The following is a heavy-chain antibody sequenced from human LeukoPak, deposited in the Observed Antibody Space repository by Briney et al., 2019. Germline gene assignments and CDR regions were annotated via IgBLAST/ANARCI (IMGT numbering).Heavy chain of an antibody. D-gene: IGHD2-15*01. V-gene: IGHV3-74*01. CDR1: GFTFSNYW. CDR2: INSDGINT. Sequence: PGGSLRLSCAASGFTFSNYWMHWVRQAPGKGLVWVSRINSDGINTSYADSVKGRFTISRDNAKNTLNLQMNSLRAEDTAVYYCARGRYCSGGSCELDIWGQGTMVTVSS. J-gene: IGHJ3*02. CDR3: ARGRYCSGGSCELDI.